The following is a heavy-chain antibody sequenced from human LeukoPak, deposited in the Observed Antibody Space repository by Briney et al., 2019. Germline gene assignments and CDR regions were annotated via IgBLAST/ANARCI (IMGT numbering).Heavy chain of an antibody. CDR2: LYHTGST. D-gene: IGHD5-12*01. CDR3: ARAGALRGPFDY. Sequence: SETLSLTCTVSGYSISSDYYWGWIRQPPGKGLEWIGSLYHTGSTYNNPSLRSRVTISVDTSKNQFSLKVSSVTAADTAVYYCARAGALRGPFDYWGQGTLVTVSS. CDR1: GYSISSDYY. V-gene: IGHV4-38-2*02. J-gene: IGHJ4*02.